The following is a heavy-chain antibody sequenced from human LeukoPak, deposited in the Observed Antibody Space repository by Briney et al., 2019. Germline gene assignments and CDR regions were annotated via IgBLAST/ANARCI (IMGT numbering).Heavy chain of an antibody. J-gene: IGHJ4*02. D-gene: IGHD3-22*01. CDR3: ARDTYDSSGYSFDY. V-gene: IGHV4-61*01. Sequence: SETLSLTCSVSGASVSDTNYYWSWIRQPPGTGLEYIGNIYYSVSTDYNPSLKSRVTISIDTSKSQVSLRLSSVTAADTAVYYCARDTYDSSGYSFDYWGQGTLVTVSS. CDR2: IYYSVST. CDR1: GASVSDTNYY.